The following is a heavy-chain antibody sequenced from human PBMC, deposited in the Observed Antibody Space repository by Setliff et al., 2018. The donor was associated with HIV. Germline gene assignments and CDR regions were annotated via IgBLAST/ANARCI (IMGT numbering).Heavy chain of an antibody. CDR3: ARNPHYFDI. V-gene: IGHV4-38-2*01. CDR2: IYHSGRA. CDR1: DYSISSGYF. Sequence: SETLSLTCAVSDYSISSGYFWGWIRQPPGKGLEWIGSIYHSGRAYYNPSLKSRVTISIQTSKNQFSLKLNSVTAADTAVYYCARNPHYFDIWGQGTKVTVSS. J-gene: IGHJ3*02. D-gene: IGHD3-10*01.